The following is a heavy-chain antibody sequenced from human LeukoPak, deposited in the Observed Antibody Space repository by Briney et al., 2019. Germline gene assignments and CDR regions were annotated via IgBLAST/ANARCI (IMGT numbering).Heavy chain of an antibody. CDR3: AKERSDGDYGFEYFDY. CDR2: ISWDGGST. CDR1: GFTFDDYA. D-gene: IGHD4-17*01. V-gene: IGHV3-43D*03. Sequence: PGGSLRLSCAASGFTFDDYAMHWVRHAPGKGLEWVSLISWDGGSTYYADSVKGRFTISRDSSKNSLYLQMNSLRAEDTALYYCAKERSDGDYGFEYFDYWGQGTLVTVSS. J-gene: IGHJ4*02.